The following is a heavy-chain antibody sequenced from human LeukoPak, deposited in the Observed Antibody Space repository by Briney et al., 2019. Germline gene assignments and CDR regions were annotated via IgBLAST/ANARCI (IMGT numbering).Heavy chain of an antibody. Sequence: SETLSLTCTVSGGSISSHSWSWIRQPAGKGLEWIGRIFTSGSTYYNPSLKSRVIISVDTSKNQFSLKLSSVTAADTAVYYCVREGGGFDYWGQGTLVTVSS. J-gene: IGHJ4*02. D-gene: IGHD3-16*01. CDR1: GGSISSHS. CDR2: IFTSGST. V-gene: IGHV4-4*07. CDR3: VREGGGFDY.